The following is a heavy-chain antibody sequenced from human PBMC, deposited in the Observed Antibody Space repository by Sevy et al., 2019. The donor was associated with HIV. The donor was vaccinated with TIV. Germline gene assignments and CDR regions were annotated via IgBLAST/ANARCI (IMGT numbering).Heavy chain of an antibody. CDR2: ISDDSSYI. J-gene: IGHJ4*02. CDR3: AGDFTTFGVVSGIDY. D-gene: IGHD3-3*01. CDR1: GFTFRSYS. Sequence: GGSLRLSCAASGFTFRSYSMNWVRQAPGKGLEWLSSISDDSSYIYYSDSVKGRFTISSANAKNSLYLQMNSLRVEDTAIYYCAGDFTTFGVVSGIDYWGQGNLVTVSS. V-gene: IGHV3-21*01.